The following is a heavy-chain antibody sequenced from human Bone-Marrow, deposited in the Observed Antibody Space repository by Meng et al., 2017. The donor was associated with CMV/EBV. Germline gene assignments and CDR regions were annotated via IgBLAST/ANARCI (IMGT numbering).Heavy chain of an antibody. D-gene: IGHD6-13*01. Sequence: GESLKISCAASGFTFSSYSMNWVRQAPGKGLEWVSSISSSSSYIYYADSVKGRFTISRDNAKNTLYLQMNSLRAEDTAVYYCAKDATRAAAGYYYYYGMDVWGQGTTVTVSS. V-gene: IGHV3-21*01. CDR1: GFTFSSYS. CDR3: AKDATRAAAGYYYYYGMDV. CDR2: ISSSSSYI. J-gene: IGHJ6*02.